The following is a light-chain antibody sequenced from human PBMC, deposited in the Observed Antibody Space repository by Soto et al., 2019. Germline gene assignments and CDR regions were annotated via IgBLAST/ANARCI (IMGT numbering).Light chain of an antibody. V-gene: IGKV1-39*01. CDR3: QQSSSIT. CDR1: QHIGTY. J-gene: IGKJ4*01. CDR2: GAS. Sequence: DIQMTQSPSSLSASVGDRVTITCRASQHIGTYLNWYRQKPGEAPEVLIYGASNLEDGVSSRFSGGGSGTEFTLTIDSLQSEDFATYFCQQSSSITFGAGTKVEI.